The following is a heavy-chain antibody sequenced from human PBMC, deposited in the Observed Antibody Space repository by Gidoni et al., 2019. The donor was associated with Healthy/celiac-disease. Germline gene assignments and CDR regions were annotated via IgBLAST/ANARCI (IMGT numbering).Heavy chain of an antibody. D-gene: IGHD1-26*01. CDR2: IYSGGST. CDR3: AIALGGSYSFDY. CDR1: GFTVSSNY. V-gene: IGHV3-66*02. J-gene: IGHJ4*02. Sequence: EVQLVESGGGLVQPGGSLRLSCAASGFTVSSNYMSWVRQAPGKGLEWVSVIYSGGSTYYADYVKGRFTISRDNSKNTLYLQMNSLRAEDTAVYYCAIALGGSYSFDYWGQGTLVTVSS.